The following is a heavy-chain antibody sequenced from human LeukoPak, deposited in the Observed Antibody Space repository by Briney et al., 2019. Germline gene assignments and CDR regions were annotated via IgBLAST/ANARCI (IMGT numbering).Heavy chain of an antibody. Sequence: WGSLRLSCAASGCTFSNYAMGWVRQSPVQGLEWVSAISDSGSSTYYADRVEGRFILYSDHSQNTLYLQVNGLRADDTAVYYCAKQDSRSSGWYDWGQGTLVTVSS. D-gene: IGHD6-19*01. CDR1: GCTFSNYA. J-gene: IGHJ4*02. CDR3: AKQDSRSSGWYD. CDR2: ISDSGSST. V-gene: IGHV3-23*01.